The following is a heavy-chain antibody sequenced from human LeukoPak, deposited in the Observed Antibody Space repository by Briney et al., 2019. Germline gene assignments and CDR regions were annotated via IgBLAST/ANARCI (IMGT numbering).Heavy chain of an antibody. CDR3: ARETSQKGAHYMDV. D-gene: IGHD3-16*01. CDR2: IYYSGST. CDR1: GSSISSYY. Sequence: SETLSLTCTVSGSSISSYYWSWIRQPPGKGLEWIGYIYYSGSTNYNPSLKSRVTISVGTSKNQFSLKLSSVTAADTAVYYCARETSQKGAHYMDVWGKGTTVTISS. V-gene: IGHV4-59*01. J-gene: IGHJ6*03.